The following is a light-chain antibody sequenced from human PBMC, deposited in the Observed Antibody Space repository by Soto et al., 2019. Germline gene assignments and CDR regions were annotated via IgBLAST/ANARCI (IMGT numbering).Light chain of an antibody. CDR3: QQYGRSSWT. V-gene: IGKV3-20*01. J-gene: IGKJ1*01. Sequence: EIVLTQSPGTLSLSPGERATLSCRASLSVSSSYLAWYQQKSGQAPRLLIYGASNRATGIPDRFSGSGSGTDFTLTISRLEPEDFAVYYCQQYGRSSWTFGQGTKVDIK. CDR1: LSVSSSY. CDR2: GAS.